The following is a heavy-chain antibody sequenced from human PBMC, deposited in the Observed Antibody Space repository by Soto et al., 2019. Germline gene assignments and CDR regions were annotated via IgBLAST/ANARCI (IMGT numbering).Heavy chain of an antibody. CDR3: ARDLAAAGTNYYYYGMDV. CDR1: GYTFTGYY. Sequence: ASVKVSCKASGYTFTGYYMHWVRQAPGQGLEWMGWINPNSGGTNYAQKFQGWVTMTRDTSVSTAYMELSRLRSDDTAVYYCARDLAAAGTNYYYYGMDVWGQGTTVTVPS. D-gene: IGHD6-13*01. V-gene: IGHV1-2*04. CDR2: INPNSGGT. J-gene: IGHJ6*02.